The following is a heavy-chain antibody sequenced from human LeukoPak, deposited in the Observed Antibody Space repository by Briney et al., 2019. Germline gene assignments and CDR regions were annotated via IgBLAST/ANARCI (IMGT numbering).Heavy chain of an antibody. Sequence: GASVTLSCKASGHTFIGYYIHWVRHAPEQGLGWMGWIKPSSGGKDFAQSFGGRVTMTSHTTISAVYMELSRLRSDDTAVYYCARDSSCISSSCGTSYMDVWGKGTTVTVSS. V-gene: IGHV1-2*02. CDR2: IKPSSGGK. D-gene: IGHD2-2*01. J-gene: IGHJ6*03. CDR3: ARDSSCISSSCGTSYMDV. CDR1: GHTFIGYY.